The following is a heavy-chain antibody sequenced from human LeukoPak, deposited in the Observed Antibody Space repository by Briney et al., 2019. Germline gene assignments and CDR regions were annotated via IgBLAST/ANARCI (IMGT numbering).Heavy chain of an antibody. J-gene: IGHJ4*02. CDR1: GYTLTDYY. V-gene: IGHV1-2*02. CDR2: ISPNSGGT. D-gene: IGHD3-22*01. CDR3: ARDVAASVVADYFDY. Sequence: GASVKVSCKASGYTLTDYYMHWVRQAPGQGLEWMGWISPNSGGTNYAQNFQGRVTMTRDTSISTAYMELSRLRSDDTAVYYCARDVAASVVADYFDYWGQGTLVTVSS.